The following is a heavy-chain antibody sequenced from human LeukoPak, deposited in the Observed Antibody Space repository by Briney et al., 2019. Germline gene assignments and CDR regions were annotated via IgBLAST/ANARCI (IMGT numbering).Heavy chain of an antibody. CDR3: AKWGDYDVLTGYYVSDF. Sequence: GASLRLSCAASGFIFSNYAMYWVRQAPGKGVEWVSAIFGRSDNTYYADSVKGRFTLSRDSSKNTLYLQMNSLRADDTAVYYCAKWGDYDVLTGYYVSDFWGQGTLVTVSS. J-gene: IGHJ4*02. V-gene: IGHV3-23*01. CDR1: GFIFSNYA. CDR2: IFGRSDNT. D-gene: IGHD3-9*01.